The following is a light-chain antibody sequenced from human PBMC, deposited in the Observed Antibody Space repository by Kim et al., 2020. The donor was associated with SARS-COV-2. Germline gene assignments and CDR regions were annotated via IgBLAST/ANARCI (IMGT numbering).Light chain of an antibody. CDR3: QQGDTFPFT. V-gene: IGKV1-12*01. CDR1: HDVGSW. Sequence: ASVGDRVTITCRASHDVGSWLAWYQLKPGKAPKHLIFAASVLASGVPLRFSGTGSETFFTLTITSLQPEDFATYSCQQGDTFPFTFGPGTKVDIK. CDR2: AAS. J-gene: IGKJ3*01.